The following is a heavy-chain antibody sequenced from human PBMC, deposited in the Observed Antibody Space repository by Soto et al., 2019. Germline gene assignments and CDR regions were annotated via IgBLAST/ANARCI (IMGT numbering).Heavy chain of an antibody. Sequence: ASVKVSCKASGGTFSSYAISWVRQAPGQGLEWMGGIIPIFGTANYAQKFQGRVTITADESTSTAYMELSSLRSEDTAVYYCARDIAVAGGAFDIWGQGTTVTVSS. CDR1: GGTFSSYA. D-gene: IGHD6-19*01. CDR3: ARDIAVAGGAFDI. V-gene: IGHV1-69*13. J-gene: IGHJ3*02. CDR2: IIPIFGTA.